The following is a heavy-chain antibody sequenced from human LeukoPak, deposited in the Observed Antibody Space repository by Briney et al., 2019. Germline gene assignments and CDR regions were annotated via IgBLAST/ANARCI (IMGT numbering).Heavy chain of an antibody. CDR1: GYTFTSYY. CDR3: ARASIPHRRWFDP. Sequence: ASVKVSCKASGYTFTSYYMHWVRQAPGQGLEWMGIINPSGGSTSYAQKFQGRVTMTRDMSTSTVYMELSSLRSEDTAVYYCARASIPHRRWFDPWGQGTLVTVSS. D-gene: IGHD2-21*01. CDR2: INPSGGST. J-gene: IGHJ5*02. V-gene: IGHV1-46*01.